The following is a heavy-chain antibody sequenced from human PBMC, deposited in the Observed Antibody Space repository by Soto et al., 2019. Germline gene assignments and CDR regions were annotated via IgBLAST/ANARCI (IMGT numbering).Heavy chain of an antibody. CDR3: ARDGPPNYDFWSGYYYYGMDV. D-gene: IGHD3-3*01. Sequence: PSETLSLTGAVSVYSVSSGYYWGCIRQPPGKGLEWIGSIYHSGSTYYNPSLKSRVTISVDTSKNQFSLKLSSVTAADTAVYYCARDGPPNYDFWSGYYYYGMDVWGQGTTVTVSS. CDR2: IYHSGST. J-gene: IGHJ6*02. V-gene: IGHV4-38-2*02. CDR1: VYSVSSGYY.